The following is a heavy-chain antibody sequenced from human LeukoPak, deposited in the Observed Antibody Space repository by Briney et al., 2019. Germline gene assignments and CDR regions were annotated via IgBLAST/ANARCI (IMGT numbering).Heavy chain of an antibody. CDR3: ARGFVVTEDYYFDY. V-gene: IGHV1-18*04. J-gene: IGHJ4*02. D-gene: IGHD4-23*01. CDR2: ISAYNGNT. CDR1: GYTFTGYY. Sequence: GASVKVSCKASGYTFTGYYMHWVRQAPGQGLEWMGWISAYNGNTNYAQKLQGRVTMTTDTSTSTAYMELRSLRSDDTAMYYCARGFVVTEDYYFDYWGQGTLVTVSS.